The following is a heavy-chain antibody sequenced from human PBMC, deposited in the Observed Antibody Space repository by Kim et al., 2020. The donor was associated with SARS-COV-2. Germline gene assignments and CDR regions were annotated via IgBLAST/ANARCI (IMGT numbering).Heavy chain of an antibody. CDR1: GDSISSSNW. V-gene: IGHV4-4*02. CDR3: ARVVRQWLEIRPNWFDP. J-gene: IGHJ5*02. CDR2: IYHSGST. Sequence: SETLSLTCAVSGDSISSSNWWSWVRQPPGKGLEWIGEIYHSGSTNYNPSLKSQVTISVDQSKHQFSLKLSSVTAADTAVYYCARVVRQWLEIRPNWFDPWGQGTLVTVSS. D-gene: IGHD6-19*01.